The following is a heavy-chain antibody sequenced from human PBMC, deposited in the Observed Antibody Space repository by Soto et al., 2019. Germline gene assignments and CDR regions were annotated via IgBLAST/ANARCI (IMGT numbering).Heavy chain of an antibody. CDR3: TKHQWELVH. D-gene: IGHD1-26*01. J-gene: IGHJ4*02. V-gene: IGHV3-23*01. CDR1: GFTFSSYS. Sequence: EVRLLESGGGLVQPGESLSLSCTASGFTFSSYSMSWVRQIPGKGLEWVSALSGSGDNTYYADSVKGRFIVSRDNSKNTLFLHMNSLRAEDTAIYYCTKHQWELVHWGQGTPVTVSS. CDR2: LSGSGDNT.